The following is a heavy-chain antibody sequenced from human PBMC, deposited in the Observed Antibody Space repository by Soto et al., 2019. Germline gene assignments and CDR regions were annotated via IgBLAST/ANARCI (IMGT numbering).Heavy chain of an antibody. V-gene: IGHV4-4*02. CDR3: ARSYSSGWYHPEYFQH. D-gene: IGHD6-19*01. CDR1: SGSISSSNW. Sequence: QVQLQESGPGLVKPSGTLSLTCAVSSGSISSSNWWSWVRQPPGKGLEWIGEIYHSGSTNYNPSLKSRVTISVDKSKNQFSLKLSSATAADTAVYYCARSYSSGWYHPEYFQHWGQGTLVTVSS. J-gene: IGHJ1*01. CDR2: IYHSGST.